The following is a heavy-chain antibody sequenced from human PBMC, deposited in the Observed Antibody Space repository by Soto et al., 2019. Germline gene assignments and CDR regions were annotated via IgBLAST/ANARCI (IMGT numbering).Heavy chain of an antibody. CDR1: GFTFSSYA. V-gene: IGHV3-30-3*01. CDR2: ISYDGSNK. J-gene: IGHJ6*02. Sequence: GGSLRLSCAASGFTFSSYAMHWVRQAPGKGLEWVAVISYDGSNKYYADSVKGRFTISRDNSKNTLYLQMNSLRAEDTSVYYCAKALRYFDWLVRPWNAMDFWGQGTTVTVSS. CDR3: AKALRYFDWLVRPWNAMDF. D-gene: IGHD3-9*01.